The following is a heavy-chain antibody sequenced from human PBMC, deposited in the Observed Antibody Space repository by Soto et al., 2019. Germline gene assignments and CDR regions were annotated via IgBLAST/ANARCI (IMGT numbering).Heavy chain of an antibody. D-gene: IGHD2-8*02. CDR3: ARDEHVLPGSSGMAV. CDR2: ISAYRGNA. Sequence: ASVKVSCKASGYNFITYGISWVRQAPGQGLEWMGWISAYRGNANYAQKLQGRVTMTIDTSTTTAYMDLRGLRSDDTALYYCARDEHVLPGSSGMAVWGQGTTVTVSS. J-gene: IGHJ6*02. V-gene: IGHV1-18*01. CDR1: GYNFITYG.